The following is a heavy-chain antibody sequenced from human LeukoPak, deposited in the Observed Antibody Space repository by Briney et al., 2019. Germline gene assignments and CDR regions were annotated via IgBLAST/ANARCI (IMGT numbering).Heavy chain of an antibody. Sequence: ASVKVSCKASGYTFTGYYMHWVRQAPGQGLEWMGWINPNSGGTNYAQKFQGRVTMTRDTSISTAYMELSRLRSDDTAVYYCARVYYDILTGYLPDYWGQGTLVTVSS. D-gene: IGHD3-9*01. CDR2: INPNSGGT. CDR3: ARVYYDILTGYLPDY. V-gene: IGHV1-2*02. J-gene: IGHJ4*02. CDR1: GYTFTGYY.